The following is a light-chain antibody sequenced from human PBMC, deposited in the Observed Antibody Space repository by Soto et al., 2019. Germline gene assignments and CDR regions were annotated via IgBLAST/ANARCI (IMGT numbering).Light chain of an antibody. Sequence: IQMTQSPSSLSASVGARVTITCRASQGISNYLAWYQQKPGKVPKLLIYADSTLQSGVPSRFSGSGSGTDFTLTNSSLQPADVATYYCQKYNSAHPTFGQGKKMESK. V-gene: IGKV1-27*01. CDR3: QKYNSAHPT. CDR1: QGISNY. CDR2: ADS. J-gene: IGKJ1*01.